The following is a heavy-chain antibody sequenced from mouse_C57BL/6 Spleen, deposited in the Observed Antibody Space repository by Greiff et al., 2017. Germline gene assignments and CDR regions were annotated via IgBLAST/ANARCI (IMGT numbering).Heavy chain of an antibody. CDR1: GYTFTDYY. CDR3: ARPYGSSSWFAY. V-gene: IGHV1-26*01. D-gene: IGHD1-1*01. Sequence: VQLQQSGPELVKPGASVKISCKASGYTFTDYYMNWVKQSHGKSLEWIGDINPNNGGTSYNQKFKGKATLTVDKSSSTAYMELRSLTSEDSAVYYCARPYGSSSWFAYWGQGTLVTVSA. J-gene: IGHJ3*01. CDR2: INPNNGGT.